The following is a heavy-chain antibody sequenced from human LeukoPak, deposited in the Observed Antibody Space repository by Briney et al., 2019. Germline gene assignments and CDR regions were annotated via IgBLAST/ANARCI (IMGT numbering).Heavy chain of an antibody. V-gene: IGHV4-4*07. CDR3: AREDYHYESSEYRPHYCYYMDV. D-gene: IGHD3-22*01. CDR1: GGSIGNFY. Sequence: PSETLSLTCTVSGGSIGNFYWNWIRQPAGKGLEWIGRIYTSGSSDYNPSLKSRVSISLDKAQKQFSLKVSSVTAADTAVYYCAREDYHYESSEYRPHYCYYMDVWGKGTTVTVSS. J-gene: IGHJ6*03. CDR2: IYTSGSS.